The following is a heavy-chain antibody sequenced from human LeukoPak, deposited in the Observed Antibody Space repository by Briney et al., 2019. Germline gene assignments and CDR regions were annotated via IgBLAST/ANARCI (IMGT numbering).Heavy chain of an antibody. J-gene: IGHJ5*02. D-gene: IGHD3-22*01. Sequence: GGSLRLSCAASGFTFSSYGMHWVHQAPGKGLEWVAVIWYDGSNKYYADSVKGRFTISRDNSKNTLYLQMNSLRAEDTAVYYCARNYDSSGYYFWFDPWGQGTLVTVSS. V-gene: IGHV3-33*01. CDR3: ARNYDSSGYYFWFDP. CDR2: IWYDGSNK. CDR1: GFTFSSYG.